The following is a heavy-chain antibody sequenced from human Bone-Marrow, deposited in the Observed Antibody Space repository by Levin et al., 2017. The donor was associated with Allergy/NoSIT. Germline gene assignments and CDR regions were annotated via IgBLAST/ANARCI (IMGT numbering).Heavy chain of an antibody. CDR3: ARESGSDYDGQFDP. Sequence: GGSLRLSCAASGFSFNTYTMNWVRQAPGKGLEWVSYISKTSTDIYYADSVKGRFTISRDNAKNSLYLQMTSLRAEDTAVHYCARESGSDYDGQFDPWGQGTLVTVSS. D-gene: IGHD4-17*01. CDR2: ISKTSTDI. V-gene: IGHV3-21*01. CDR1: GFSFNTYT. J-gene: IGHJ5*01.